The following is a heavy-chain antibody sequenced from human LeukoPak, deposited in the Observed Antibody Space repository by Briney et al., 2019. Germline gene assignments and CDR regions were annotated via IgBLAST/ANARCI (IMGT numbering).Heavy chain of an antibody. CDR3: AREFVFSGSTWSSKFDP. J-gene: IGHJ5*02. Sequence: SETLSLTCTVSGGSISSGSYYWSWIRQPAGKGLEWIGRIYTSGSTNYNPSLKSRVTISVDTSKNQFSLKLSSVTAADTAVYYCAREFVFSGSTWSSKFDPWGQGTLVTVSS. CDR1: GGSISSGSYY. CDR2: IYTSGST. D-gene: IGHD6-6*01. V-gene: IGHV4-61*02.